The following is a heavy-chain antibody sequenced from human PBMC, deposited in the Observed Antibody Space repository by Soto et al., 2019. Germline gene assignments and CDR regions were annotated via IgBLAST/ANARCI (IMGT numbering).Heavy chain of an antibody. Sequence: EVQLVESGGGLVQPGGSLRLSCAASGFTVSSNYMSWVRQAPGKGLEWVSVIYSGGSTYYAYSVKGRFTISRDNSKNTLYLQMNSLRAEDTAVYYCARDGPENGRGYFDYWGQGTLVTVSS. V-gene: IGHV3-66*01. CDR2: IYSGGST. J-gene: IGHJ4*02. CDR1: GFTVSSNY. CDR3: ARDGPENGRGYFDY. D-gene: IGHD1-1*01.